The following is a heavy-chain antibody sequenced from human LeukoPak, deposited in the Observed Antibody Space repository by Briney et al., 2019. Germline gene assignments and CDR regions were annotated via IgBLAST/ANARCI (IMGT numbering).Heavy chain of an antibody. CDR1: GGSISSGSYY. CDR3: ARGNDYGDYVEAFDI. Sequence: NPSETLSLTCTVSGGSISSGSYYRSWIRQPAGKGLEWIGRIYTSGSTNYNPSLKSRVTISVDTSKNQFSLKLSSVTAADTAVYYCARGNDYGDYVEAFDIWGQGTMVTVSS. V-gene: IGHV4-61*02. J-gene: IGHJ3*02. CDR2: IYTSGST. D-gene: IGHD4-17*01.